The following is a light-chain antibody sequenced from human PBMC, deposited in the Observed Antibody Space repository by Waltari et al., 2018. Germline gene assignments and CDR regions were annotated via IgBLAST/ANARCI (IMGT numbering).Light chain of an antibody. CDR1: TLGDKY. J-gene: IGLJ1*01. Sequence: SYDLTQPPSVSVSPGQPATITCPGDTLGDKYVFWYQQKPGQSPVLVLYQDAKRPSGIPARFSGSNSGNTATLTIRMTQPMDEADYYCQVWDTTRGFYGSGTKVTVL. CDR2: QDA. V-gene: IGLV3-1*01. CDR3: QVWDTTRGF.